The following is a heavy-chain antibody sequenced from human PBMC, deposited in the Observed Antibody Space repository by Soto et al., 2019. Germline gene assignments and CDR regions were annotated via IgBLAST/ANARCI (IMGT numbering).Heavy chain of an antibody. J-gene: IGHJ4*02. Sequence: EVQLVESGGGLVQPGGSLRLSCAASGFTVSTKYMSWVRQAPGKGLEWVSVIYSGGSTFYADSVRGRLTISRDNSKNAVDLQMNSVRAEDTAVYYCARDPWAGDYWGQGTLVTVSS. CDR2: IYSGGST. D-gene: IGHD3-16*01. V-gene: IGHV3-66*01. CDR3: ARDPWAGDY. CDR1: GFTVSTKY.